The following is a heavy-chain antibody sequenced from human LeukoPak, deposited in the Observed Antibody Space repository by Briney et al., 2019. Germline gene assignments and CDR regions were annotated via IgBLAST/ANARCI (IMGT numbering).Heavy chain of an antibody. Sequence: GGSLRLSCAASGFTFSSYWMSWVRQAPGKGLEWVANIKQDGSEKYYVDSVKGRFTISRDNAKNSLYLQMNSLRAEDTAVYYCAREFISVRSYYYDSSGPIYYFDYWGQGTLVTVSS. CDR1: GFTFSSYW. V-gene: IGHV3-7*01. CDR2: IKQDGSEK. CDR3: AREFISVRSYYYDSSGPIYYFDY. D-gene: IGHD3-22*01. J-gene: IGHJ4*02.